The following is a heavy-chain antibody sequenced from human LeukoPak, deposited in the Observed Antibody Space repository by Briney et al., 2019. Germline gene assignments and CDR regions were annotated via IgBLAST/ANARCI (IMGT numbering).Heavy chain of an antibody. V-gene: IGHV4-38-2*01. CDR1: GYSISSGYY. CDR3: ARGAFFGY. CDR2: IYHSGST. D-gene: IGHD1-26*01. Sequence: KPSETLSLTCAVSGYSISSGYYWGWIRQPPGKGLEWIGSIYHSGSTYYNPSLKSRVTISVDTSKNQFSLKLTSVTAADTAVFYCARGAFFGYWGQGTLVTVSS. J-gene: IGHJ4*02.